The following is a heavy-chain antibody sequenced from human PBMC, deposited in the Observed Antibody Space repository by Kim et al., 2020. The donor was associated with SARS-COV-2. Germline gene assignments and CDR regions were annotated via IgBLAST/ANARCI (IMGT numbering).Heavy chain of an antibody. CDR1: GGSFSGYY. D-gene: IGHD2-21*01. J-gene: IGHJ6*01. CDR2: INHSGST. CDR3: ARRKQVVVINYYYFAMDV. V-gene: IGHV4-34*01. Sequence: SETLSLICDVYGGSFSGYYWSWIRQPPGKGLEWIGEINHSGSTNYNPALKSRVTISVDASKKQFSLNLSSVTAADTAVYYCARRKQVVVINYYYFAMDV.